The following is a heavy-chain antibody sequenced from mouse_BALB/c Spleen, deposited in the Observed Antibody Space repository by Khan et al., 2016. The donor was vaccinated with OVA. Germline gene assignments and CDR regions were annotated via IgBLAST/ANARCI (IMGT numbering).Heavy chain of an antibody. D-gene: IGHD2-14*01. CDR1: GYTFTTYG. J-gene: IGHJ4*01. Sequence: QIQLVQSGPELKKPGVTVKISCKASGYTFTTYGMNWVKQAPGKGLKWMGWINTYTGEPTYVDDFTGRFAFSLETSASTAYLQIHNLKNEDTATYFCARVGYSGTMDYWGQGTSVTVSS. CDR2: INTYTGEP. V-gene: IGHV9-3-1*01. CDR3: ARVGYSGTMDY.